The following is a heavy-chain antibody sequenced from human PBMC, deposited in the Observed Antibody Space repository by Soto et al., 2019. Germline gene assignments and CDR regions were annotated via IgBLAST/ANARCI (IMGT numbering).Heavy chain of an antibody. Sequence: PGGSLRLSCAASGFTFSSYAMSWVRQAPGKGLEWVSAISGSGGSTYYADSVKGRFTISRDNSKNTLYLQMNSLRAEDTAVYYCPKDVGTIFGVVSRPYYFDYWGQGTLVTVSS. CDR1: GFTFSSYA. V-gene: IGHV3-23*01. D-gene: IGHD3-3*01. J-gene: IGHJ4*02. CDR2: ISGSGGST. CDR3: PKDVGTIFGVVSRPYYFDY.